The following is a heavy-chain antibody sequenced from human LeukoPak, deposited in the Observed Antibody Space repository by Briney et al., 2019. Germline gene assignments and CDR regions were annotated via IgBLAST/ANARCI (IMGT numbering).Heavy chain of an antibody. J-gene: IGHJ4*02. V-gene: IGHV4-59*01. CDR1: GGSISSYY. CDR2: IYYSGST. Sequence: SETLSLTCTVYGGSISSYYWSWIRQPPGKGLEWIGYIYYSGSTNYNPSLKSRVTISVDTSKNQFSLKLSSVTAADTAVYYCARVLYDSSGYYLYYFDYWGQGTLVTVSS. CDR3: ARVLYDSSGYYLYYFDY. D-gene: IGHD3-22*01.